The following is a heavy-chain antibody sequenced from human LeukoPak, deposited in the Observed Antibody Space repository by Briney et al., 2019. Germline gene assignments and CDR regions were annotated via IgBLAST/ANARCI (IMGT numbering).Heavy chain of an antibody. D-gene: IGHD2-2*01. V-gene: IGHV4-4*07. Sequence: SETLSLTCTVSGGSISSYYWSWIRQPAGKGLEWIGRIYTSGSTNYNPSLKSRVTISVDKSKNQFSLKLSSVTAADTAVYYCARDRGHCSSTSCPWAYYYYYYRDVWGKGTTVTVSS. CDR1: GGSISSYY. J-gene: IGHJ6*03. CDR2: IYTSGST. CDR3: ARDRGHCSSTSCPWAYYYYYYRDV.